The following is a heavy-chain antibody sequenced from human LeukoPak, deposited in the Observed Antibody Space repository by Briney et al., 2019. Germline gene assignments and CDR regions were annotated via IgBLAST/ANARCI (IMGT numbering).Heavy chain of an antibody. J-gene: IGHJ4*02. CDR1: GYSISSGYY. D-gene: IGHD2-2*01. CDR3: ARDPHRYCRSTSCPSGVDY. Sequence: PSETLSLTCAVSGYSISSGYYWGWVRQAPGKGLEWVSSISSSSSYIYYADSVKGRFTISRDNAKNSLYLQMNSLRAEDTAVYYCARDPHRYCRSTSCPSGVDYWGQGTLVTVSS. V-gene: IGHV3-21*01. CDR2: ISSSSSYI.